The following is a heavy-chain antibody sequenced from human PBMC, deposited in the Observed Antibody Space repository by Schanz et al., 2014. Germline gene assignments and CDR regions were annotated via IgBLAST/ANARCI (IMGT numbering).Heavy chain of an antibody. CDR2: IGTSGGT. D-gene: IGHD4-17*01. J-gene: IGHJ3*02. CDR1: GFSFSSYA. Sequence: EVHLLESGGGLVPPGGSLRLSCATSGFSFSSYAINWVRQAPGKGLEWVSTIGTSGGTNYAESVTGRFTISRDNAKNTLYLQMNTLRAEDTAVYYCARKMKLGVYGGKGHDSLDIWGQGTMVTVSS. V-gene: IGHV3-23*01. CDR3: ARKMKLGVYGGKGHDSLDI.